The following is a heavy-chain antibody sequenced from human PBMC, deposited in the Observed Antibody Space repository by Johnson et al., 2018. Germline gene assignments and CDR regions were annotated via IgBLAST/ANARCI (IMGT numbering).Heavy chain of an antibody. Sequence: EVQLVESGGGLVQPGGSLRLSCAASGFTVSSNYMSWVRQAPGKGLEWVSVIYSGGSTYYADSVKGRFTISRDNSKNTVYLQMNSLRAEDTALYYCAREDTAYCGGDCRYFDYWGQGTLVTVSS. J-gene: IGHJ4*02. V-gene: IGHV3-66*01. CDR2: IYSGGST. D-gene: IGHD2-21*02. CDR3: AREDTAYCGGDCRYFDY. CDR1: GFTVSSNY.